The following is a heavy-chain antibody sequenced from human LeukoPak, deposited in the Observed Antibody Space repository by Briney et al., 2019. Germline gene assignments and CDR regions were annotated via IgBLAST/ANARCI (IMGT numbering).Heavy chain of an antibody. CDR2: INEDGSTT. J-gene: IGHJ4*02. Sequence: GGSLRLSCAASGYTFSSNWMHWVRQAPGKGLVWVSRINEDGSTTNYADSVKGRSTIFRDNAKNTLYLQMNSLRAEDTAVYYCVRDLGGRSGHWGQGTLVTVSS. D-gene: IGHD1-26*01. CDR3: VRDLGGRSGH. CDR1: GYTFSSNW. V-gene: IGHV3-74*01.